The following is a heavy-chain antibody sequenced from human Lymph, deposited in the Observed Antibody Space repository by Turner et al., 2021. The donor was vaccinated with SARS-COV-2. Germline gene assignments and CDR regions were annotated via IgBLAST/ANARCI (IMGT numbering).Heavy chain of an antibody. CDR3: AREKLGELFDY. CDR2: ISGRGSYI. D-gene: IGHD3-10*01. J-gene: IGHJ4*02. CDR1: GFTFCSYS. V-gene: IGHV3-21*01. Sequence: EVQLVESGGGLVKPGGSRRLPCAASGFTFCSYSMNWVRQSPGKGLEWVSSISGRGSYIYYADSVKGRFTISRDNAKNSLYLQMNSLRADDTAVYYCAREKLGELFDYWGQGTLVTVSS.